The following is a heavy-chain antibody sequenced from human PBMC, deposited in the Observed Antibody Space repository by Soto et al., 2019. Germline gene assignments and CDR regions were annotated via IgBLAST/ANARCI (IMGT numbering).Heavy chain of an antibody. V-gene: IGHV3-23*01. J-gene: IGHJ4*02. CDR2: ISATGAAT. CDR3: AKMGRTGWLRLPIYH. CDR1: GFTFNTFA. D-gene: IGHD6-19*01. Sequence: EVQLLESGGGLVHPGGSLKLSCAASGFTFNTFAMTWVRQAPGKGLEWVSSISATGAATSDADSVKGRFSISRDNSNNTLYLQMSSLRVDDTAVYYCAKMGRTGWLRLPIYHWGQGVLVTVSS.